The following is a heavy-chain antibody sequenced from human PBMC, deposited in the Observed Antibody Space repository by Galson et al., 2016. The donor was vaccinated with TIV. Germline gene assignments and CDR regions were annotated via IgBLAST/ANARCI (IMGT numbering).Heavy chain of an antibody. CDR2: VETDGSST. Sequence: SLRLSCAASGFTFSDYWIHWVRQVPGKGLVSVSRVETDGSSTHYADSVNGRITISRDNAKNTVYLQMHSLRAEDTAVYYCARGLLGASVGYDVWGQGTMVTVSS. D-gene: IGHD1-26*01. CDR3: ARGLLGASVGYDV. V-gene: IGHV3-74*01. J-gene: IGHJ3*01. CDR1: GFTFSDYW.